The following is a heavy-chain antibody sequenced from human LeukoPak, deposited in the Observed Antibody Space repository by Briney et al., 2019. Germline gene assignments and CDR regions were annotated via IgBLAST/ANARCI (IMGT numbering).Heavy chain of an antibody. CDR2: IYYSGST. Sequence: PSEALSLTCTVSGGSVSSSSHYWNWIRQPPGKGLEWIGSIYYSGSTNYNPSLQSRVTISVDTSKNQFSLRLSSVTAADTAMYYCARRDCSSGSCYFQPWGQGTLVTVSS. D-gene: IGHD2-15*01. CDR3: ARRDCSSGSCYFQP. CDR1: GGSVSSSSHY. V-gene: IGHV4-39*01. J-gene: IGHJ1*01.